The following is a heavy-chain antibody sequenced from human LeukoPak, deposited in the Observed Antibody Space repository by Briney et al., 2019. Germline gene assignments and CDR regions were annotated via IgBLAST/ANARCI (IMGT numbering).Heavy chain of an antibody. D-gene: IGHD3-22*01. J-gene: IGHJ5*02. Sequence: GGSLRLSCAASGFTFSDYYMSWIRQAPGKGLDWVSYISSSGSTIYYADSVKGRFTISRDNAKNSLYLQMNSLRAEDTAVYYCARGAQYYYASQRFAPWGQGTLVTVSS. V-gene: IGHV3-11*04. CDR1: GFTFSDYY. CDR3: ARGAQYYYASQRFAP. CDR2: ISSSGSTI.